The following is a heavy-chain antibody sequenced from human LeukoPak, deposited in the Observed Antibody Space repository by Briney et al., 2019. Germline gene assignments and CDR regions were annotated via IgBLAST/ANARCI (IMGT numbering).Heavy chain of an antibody. Sequence: GGSLRLSCAASGFNFRSYWMTWVRQAPGKGLEWVANIKPDGSQKFCVDSVKDRFTISRDNAKNSLYLQMNSLRAEDTAVYYCARDSGSFFVDFWGQGTLVTVSS. D-gene: IGHD1-26*01. V-gene: IGHV3-7*01. CDR2: IKPDGSQK. CDR1: GFNFRSYW. J-gene: IGHJ4*02. CDR3: ARDSGSFFVDF.